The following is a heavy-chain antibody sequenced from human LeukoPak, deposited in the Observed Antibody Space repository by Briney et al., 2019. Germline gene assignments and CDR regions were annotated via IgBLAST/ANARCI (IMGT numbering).Heavy chain of an antibody. V-gene: IGHV3-23*01. Sequence: GGSLRLSCTASGFSFSIYALSWVRQAPGKGLEWVSGIRGSGAITYYADSVKGGFTISRDNSKSTLFLHMNSLRAEDTAVYYCARDRRDGYNQLDYWGQGALVTVSS. J-gene: IGHJ4*02. CDR3: ARDRRDGYNQLDY. CDR1: GFSFSIYA. CDR2: IRGSGAIT. D-gene: IGHD5-24*01.